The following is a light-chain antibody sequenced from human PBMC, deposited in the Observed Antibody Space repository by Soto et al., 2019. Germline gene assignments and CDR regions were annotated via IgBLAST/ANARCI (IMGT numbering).Light chain of an antibody. CDR1: QSVSSAY. Sequence: EIVLTQSPGTLSLSPGERATLSCRASQSVSSAYLAWYQQIPGQAPRLPIYGASSRTTGIPDRFSGSGSGTDFTLTISGLEPEDFAVYYCQQSGSSSYTFGQGTKLEIK. J-gene: IGKJ2*01. CDR3: QQSGSSSYT. CDR2: GAS. V-gene: IGKV3-20*01.